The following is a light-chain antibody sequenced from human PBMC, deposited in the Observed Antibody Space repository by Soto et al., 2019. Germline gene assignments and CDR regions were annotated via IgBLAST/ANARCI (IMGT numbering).Light chain of an antibody. CDR1: QSVSSN. V-gene: IGKV3D-15*01. CDR2: DAS. CDR3: QQYNNRPPWT. Sequence: EIVMTQSPATLSVSPGERATLSCRASQSVSSNLAWYQQKPGQAPRLLIYDASNRATGIPARFSGSGSGTEFTLTISSLQSEDFALYYCQQYNNRPPWTFGQGTKVDIK. J-gene: IGKJ1*01.